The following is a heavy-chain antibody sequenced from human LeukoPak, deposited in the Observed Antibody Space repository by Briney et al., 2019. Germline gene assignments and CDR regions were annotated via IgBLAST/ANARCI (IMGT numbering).Heavy chain of an antibody. V-gene: IGHV4-59*01. CDR2: IYYSGST. D-gene: IGHD3-16*02. CDR3: ARAPSFYWFDP. Sequence: SETLSLTCTVSGGSISSYYWSWIRQPPGEGLEWIGYIYYSGSTNHNPSLKSRVTISVDTSKNQLSLRLTSVTAADTAVYYCARAPSFYWFDPWGQGTLVTVSS. CDR1: GGSISSYY. J-gene: IGHJ5*02.